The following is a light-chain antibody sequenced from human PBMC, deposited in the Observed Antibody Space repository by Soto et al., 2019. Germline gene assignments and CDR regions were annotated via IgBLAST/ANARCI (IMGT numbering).Light chain of an antibody. V-gene: IGKV4-1*01. Sequence: DIVMTQSPDSLAVSLGERATINCKSSQSVLYSSNNKNYLAWYQQKPGQPPRLVIYWASARESGVPDRFSGSGSGTDFTLIISSLQAEDVAIYYCQQYYSTPLTFGQGTKVEIK. CDR2: WAS. CDR3: QQYYSTPLT. CDR1: QSVLYSSNNKNY. J-gene: IGKJ1*01.